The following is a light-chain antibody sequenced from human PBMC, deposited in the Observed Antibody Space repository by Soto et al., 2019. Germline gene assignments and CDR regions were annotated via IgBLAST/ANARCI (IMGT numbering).Light chain of an antibody. CDR3: SSYTNINTRACV. CDR1: SSDLGDYNS. V-gene: IGLV2-14*01. J-gene: IGLJ1*01. Sequence: QSVLTQPASVSGSPGQSITISCTGTSSDLGDYNSVSWYQHHPGKAPKLIIYEVTDRPSGVSNRFSGSKSGNTASLTISGLQAEDEAQYYCSSYTNINTRACVFGTGTKVTVL. CDR2: EVT.